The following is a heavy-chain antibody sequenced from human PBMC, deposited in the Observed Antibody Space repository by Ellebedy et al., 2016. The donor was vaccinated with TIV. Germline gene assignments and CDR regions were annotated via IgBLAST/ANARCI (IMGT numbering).Heavy chain of an antibody. CDR1: GFTFSSYW. J-gene: IGHJ1*01. V-gene: IGHV3-7*01. Sequence: GGSLRLSCAASGFTFSSYWMSWVRQAPGKGLEWVANIKQDGSEKYYVDSVKGRFTISRDNAKNSLYLQMNSLRAEDTAVYYCARAQGDYWGAEYFQHWGQGTLVTVSS. CDR2: IKQDGSEK. D-gene: IGHD4-17*01. CDR3: ARAQGDYWGAEYFQH.